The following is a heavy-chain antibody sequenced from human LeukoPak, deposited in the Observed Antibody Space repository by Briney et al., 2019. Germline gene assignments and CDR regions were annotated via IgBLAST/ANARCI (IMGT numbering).Heavy chain of an antibody. D-gene: IGHD3-10*01. CDR2: IYYSGST. CDR1: GGSISSSSYY. CDR3: ARVNSGSGSYYNYFDY. Sequence: PSETLSLTCTVSGGSISSSSYYWGWIRQPPGKGLEWIGSIYYSGSTYYNPSLKSRVTISVDTSKNQFSLKLSSATAADTAAYYCARVNSGSGSYYNYFDYWGQGTLVTVSS. J-gene: IGHJ4*02. V-gene: IGHV4-39*07.